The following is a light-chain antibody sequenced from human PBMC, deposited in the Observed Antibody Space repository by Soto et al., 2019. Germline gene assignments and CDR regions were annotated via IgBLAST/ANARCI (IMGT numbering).Light chain of an antibody. CDR3: LRYGDSPPAYT. CDR1: QSVSSRN. V-gene: IGKV3-20*01. CDR2: GAS. J-gene: IGKJ2*01. Sequence: EIVLTQSPGTVSLSPGERATLSCRASQSVSSRNLAWYRQKPGQDPSLLIFGASNRATGIPDRFSGSGSGTDFTLTISRLEPEDCAVYYCLRYGDSPPAYTFAQGTKLEIK.